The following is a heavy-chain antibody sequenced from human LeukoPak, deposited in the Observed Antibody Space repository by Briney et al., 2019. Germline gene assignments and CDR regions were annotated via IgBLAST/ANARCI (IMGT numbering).Heavy chain of an antibody. V-gene: IGHV4-59*08. Sequence: SETLCLTCTVSGGSISSYYWSWIRQPPGKGLEWIGYIYYSGSTNYNPSLKSRVTISVDTSKNQFSLKLSSVTAADTAVYYCARYNNGWPVDYWGQGTLVTVSS. J-gene: IGHJ4*02. CDR2: IYYSGST. CDR1: GGSISSYY. D-gene: IGHD6-19*01. CDR3: ARYNNGWPVDY.